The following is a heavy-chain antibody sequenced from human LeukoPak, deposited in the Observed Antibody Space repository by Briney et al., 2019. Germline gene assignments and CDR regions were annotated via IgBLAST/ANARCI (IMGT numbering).Heavy chain of an antibody. J-gene: IGHJ5*02. CDR2: INHSGST. D-gene: IGHD1-26*01. Sequence: PSETLSLTCAVYGGSFSGYYWSWIRQPPGKGLEWIGEINHSGSTNYNPSLKGRVTISVDTSKNQFSLKLSSVTAADTAVYYCARGLRMRGTWSLWLDPWGQGTLVAVSS. CDR1: GGSFSGYY. V-gene: IGHV4-34*01. CDR3: ARGLRMRGTWSLWLDP.